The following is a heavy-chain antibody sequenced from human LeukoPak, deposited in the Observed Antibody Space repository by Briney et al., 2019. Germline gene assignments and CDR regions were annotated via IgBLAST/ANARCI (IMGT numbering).Heavy chain of an antibody. CDR2: IRGSGGST. J-gene: IGHJ4*02. V-gene: IGHV3-23*01. Sequence: GGSLRLSCAASGFTFSSYAMSWVRQAPGKGLEWVSAIRGSGGSTYSADSVKGRFTISRDNSKNTLYLQMNRLRAEDTAVYYCAKEGYDFWSGYGYYFDYWAREPWSPSPQ. CDR1: GFTFSSYA. CDR3: AKEGYDFWSGYGYYFDY. D-gene: IGHD3-3*01.